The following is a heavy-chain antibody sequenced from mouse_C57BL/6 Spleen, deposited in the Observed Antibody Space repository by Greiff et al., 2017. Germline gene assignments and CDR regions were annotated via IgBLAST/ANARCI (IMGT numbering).Heavy chain of an antibody. D-gene: IGHD2-4*01. V-gene: IGHV1-64*01. CDR3: ARDLHDYDGFAY. Sequence: VQLQQSGAELVKPGASVKLSCKASGYTFTSYWMHWVKQRPGQGLEWIGMIHPNSGSTNYNEKFKSKATLTVDTSSSTAYMQLSSLTSEDSAVYYCARDLHDYDGFAYWGQGTLVTVSA. J-gene: IGHJ3*01. CDR1: GYTFTSYW. CDR2: IHPNSGST.